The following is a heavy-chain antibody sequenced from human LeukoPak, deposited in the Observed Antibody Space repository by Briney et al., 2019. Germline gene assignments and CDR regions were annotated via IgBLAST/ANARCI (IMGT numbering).Heavy chain of an antibody. Sequence: GGSLRLSCTASGLSFSDYSMNWVRQAPGKGLGWVSYISSTGNPRHYAESVEGRFTISRDNAKNSLYLQMNSLRAEDTAVYYCARETIAAAGKGFDPWGQGTLVTVSS. V-gene: IGHV3-48*01. J-gene: IGHJ5*02. CDR2: ISSTGNPR. D-gene: IGHD6-13*01. CDR3: ARETIAAAGKGFDP. CDR1: GLSFSDYS.